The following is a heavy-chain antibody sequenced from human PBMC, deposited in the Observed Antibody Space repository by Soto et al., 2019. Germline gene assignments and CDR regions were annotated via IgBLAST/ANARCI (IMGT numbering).Heavy chain of an antibody. J-gene: IGHJ6*02. CDR1: GYSFSNHW. Sequence: PGESLKISCNGSGYSFSNHWIGWVRQMPGKGLEWMGIIYPGDSDTRYSPSFQGQVTISADKSISTAYLQWSSLKASDTAIYYCARRMQAGFYYGMDVWGQGTAVTVSS. D-gene: IGHD2-15*01. CDR3: ARRMQAGFYYGMDV. CDR2: IYPGDSDT. V-gene: IGHV5-51*01.